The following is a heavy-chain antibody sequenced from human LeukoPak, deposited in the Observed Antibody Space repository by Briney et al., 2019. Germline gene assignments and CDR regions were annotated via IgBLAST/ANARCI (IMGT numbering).Heavy chain of an antibody. CDR2: IDSDGTST. CDR1: GFTFSSYW. CDR3: AREGTVTTGILGY. Sequence: PGGSLRLSCAASGFTFSSYWMHWVRQAPGKGPVWVSRIDSDGTSTIYADSVKGRFTISRDNAKNTLYLQMNSLRAEDTAVYYCAREGTVTTGILGYWGQGTLVTVSS. V-gene: IGHV3-74*01. J-gene: IGHJ4*02. D-gene: IGHD4-17*01.